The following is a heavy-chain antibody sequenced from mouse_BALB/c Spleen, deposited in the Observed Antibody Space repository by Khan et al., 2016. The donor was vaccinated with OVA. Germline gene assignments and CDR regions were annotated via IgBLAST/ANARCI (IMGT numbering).Heavy chain of an antibody. CDR3: ASRNYFGYTFAY. CDR2: IYPGSGDT. CDR1: GYTFTDYY. D-gene: IGHD1-2*01. J-gene: IGHJ3*01. Sequence: QVQLQQSGAELARPGASVKLSCKASGYTFTDYYINWVKLRTGQGLEWIGEIYPGSGDTYYNERFKGKATLTADTSSSTAYMQISSLTSEASAVYFCASRNYFGYTFAYWGQGTLVTVSA. V-gene: IGHV1-77*01.